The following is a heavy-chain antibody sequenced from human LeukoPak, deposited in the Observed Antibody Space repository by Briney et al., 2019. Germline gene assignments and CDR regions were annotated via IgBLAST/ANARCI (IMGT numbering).Heavy chain of an antibody. CDR1: GGSISSSSYY. V-gene: IGHV4-39*01. Sequence: SETLSLTCTVSGGSISSSSYYWGWIRQPPRKGLEWIGSIYYSGSTYYNPSLKSRVTISVDTSKNQFSLNLSSVTAADTAVYYCARHATTLRFLGSMDVWGKGTTVTVSS. D-gene: IGHD3-3*01. J-gene: IGHJ6*04. CDR3: ARHATTLRFLGSMDV. CDR2: IYYSGST.